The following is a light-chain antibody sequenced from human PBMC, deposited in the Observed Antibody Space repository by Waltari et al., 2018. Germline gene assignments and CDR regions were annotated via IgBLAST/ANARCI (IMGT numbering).Light chain of an antibody. V-gene: IGLV3-19*01. J-gene: IGLJ3*02. Sequence: SSELTQDPTVSVALGQTVRITCQGDSLRMYYASWYRQRPGQAPILLIYGNNNRPSGIPDRFSGSTSGNMASLTITGAQAEDEADYYCHSRDTTTNRVFGRGTKLTVV. CDR1: SLRMYY. CDR2: GNN. CDR3: HSRDTTTNRV.